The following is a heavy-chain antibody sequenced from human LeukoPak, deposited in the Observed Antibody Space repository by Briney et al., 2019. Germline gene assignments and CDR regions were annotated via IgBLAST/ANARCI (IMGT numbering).Heavy chain of an antibody. V-gene: IGHV3-30-3*01. CDR1: GFTFSSYA. CDR3: ARDTNYDILTGYYSGSDYYGMDV. D-gene: IGHD3-9*01. Sequence: QPGRSLRLSCAASGFTFSSYAMHWVRQAPGKGLEWVAVISYDGSNKYYADSVKGRFTISRDNSKNTLYPQMNSLRAEDTAVYYCARDTNYDILTGYYSGSDYYGMDVWGQGTTVTVSS. CDR2: ISYDGSNK. J-gene: IGHJ6*02.